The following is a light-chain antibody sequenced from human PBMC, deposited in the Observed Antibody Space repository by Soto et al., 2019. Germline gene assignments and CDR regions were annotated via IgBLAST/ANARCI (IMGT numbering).Light chain of an antibody. J-gene: IGLJ2*01. CDR1: SSNIANNY. V-gene: IGLV1-51*01. CDR3: GTWDSSLSALV. Sequence: QSVLTQPPSVSAAPGQKVTISCSGSSSNIANNYVSWYQQLPTTAPKLLIYDNNKRPSGIPDRFSGSKSGTSATLGITGLQTGDEADYYCGTWDSSLSALVFGGGTKLTVL. CDR2: DNN.